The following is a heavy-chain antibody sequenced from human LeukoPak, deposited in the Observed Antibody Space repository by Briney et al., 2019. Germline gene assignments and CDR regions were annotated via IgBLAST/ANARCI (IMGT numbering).Heavy chain of an antibody. CDR3: ARSGLGELSVDY. CDR1: GVSISSSSYY. Sequence: PSETLSLTCTVSGVSISSSSYYWGWIRQPPGKGLEWIGSIYYSGSTYYNPSLKSRVTISVDTSKNQFSLKLSSVTAADTAVYYCARSGLGELSVDYWGQGTLVTVSS. CDR2: IYYSGST. D-gene: IGHD3-16*02. J-gene: IGHJ4*02. V-gene: IGHV4-39*01.